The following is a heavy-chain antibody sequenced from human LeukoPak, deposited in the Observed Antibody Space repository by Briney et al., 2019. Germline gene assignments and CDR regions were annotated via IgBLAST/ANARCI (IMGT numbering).Heavy chain of an antibody. CDR3: ARSNWYEYFDN. D-gene: IGHD1-20*01. V-gene: IGHV4-4*09. CDR1: GGSIGSYY. Sequence: SETLSLTCTVSGGSIGSYYWSWIRQPPGKGLEWIGYVYTSGSTNYNPSFESRVTISADTSKNQFSLRLTSVTAADTALYYCARSNWYEYFDNWGQGTLVTVSS. J-gene: IGHJ4*02. CDR2: VYTSGST.